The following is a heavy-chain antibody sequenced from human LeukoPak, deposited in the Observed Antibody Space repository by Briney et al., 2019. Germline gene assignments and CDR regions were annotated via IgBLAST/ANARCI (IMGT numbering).Heavy chain of an antibody. CDR2: IIPIFGTA. CDR1: GGTFSSYA. J-gene: IGHJ3*02. V-gene: IGHV1-69*05. D-gene: IGHD3-22*01. Sequence: SVKVSCKASGGTFSSYAISWVRQAPGQGLEWMGGIIPIFGTANYAQKFQGRVTMTTDTSTSTAYMELRSLRSDDTAVYYCAREGEGINYYDSSGYSDAFDIWGQGTMVTVSS. CDR3: AREGEGINYYDSSGYSDAFDI.